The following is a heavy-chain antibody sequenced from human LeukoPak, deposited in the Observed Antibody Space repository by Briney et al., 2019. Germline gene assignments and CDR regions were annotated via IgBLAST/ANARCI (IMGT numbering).Heavy chain of an antibody. Sequence: SETLSLTGTVSGGSISSSGDYWGWVRQPPGKGLEGIASIYYSGSAYYNPSLKSRLTIPVNTSTNPFSLKLSSMPPAAPAVYYCRGGSYGWGYFDYWGQGTLVTVSS. CDR1: GGSISSSGDY. D-gene: IGHD1-26*01. CDR2: IYYSGSA. CDR3: RGGSYGWGYFDY. V-gene: IGHV4-39*07. J-gene: IGHJ4*02.